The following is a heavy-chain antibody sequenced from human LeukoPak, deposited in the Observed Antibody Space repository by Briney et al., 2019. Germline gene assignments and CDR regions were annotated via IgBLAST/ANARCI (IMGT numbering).Heavy chain of an antibody. J-gene: IGHJ6*03. V-gene: IGHV4-39*01. CDR3: ARQAIIGVVAKTDYMDV. CDR2: IYYSGST. D-gene: IGHD3-3*01. CDR1: GGSISSSSYY. Sequence: SETLSLTCTVSGGSISSSSYYWGWVRQPPGKGLEWIGSIYYSGSTYYNPSLKSRVTISVDTSKNQFSLKLSSVTAADTAVYYCARQAIIGVVAKTDYMDVWGKGTTVTVSS.